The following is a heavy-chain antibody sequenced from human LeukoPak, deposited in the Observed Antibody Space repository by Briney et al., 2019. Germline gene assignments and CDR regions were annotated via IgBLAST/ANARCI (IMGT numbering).Heavy chain of an antibody. J-gene: IGHJ4*02. Sequence: GGPLTLLCGACGFLFSIYCVLWLREAPGEGGEWVANIKQEGSDKYYVASVKCRFTISRDNAKNSLYLQMNSLRAEDTAVYYCARGDMISFGGVIVIPRPIDYWGQGTLVTVSS. V-gene: IGHV3-7*03. CDR3: ARGDMISFGGVIVIPRPIDY. CDR1: GFLFSIYC. CDR2: IKQEGSDK. D-gene: IGHD3-16*02.